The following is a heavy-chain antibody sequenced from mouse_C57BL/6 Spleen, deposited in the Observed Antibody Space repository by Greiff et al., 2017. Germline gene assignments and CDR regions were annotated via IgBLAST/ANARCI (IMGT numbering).Heavy chain of an antibody. Sequence: VQLQQPGAELVRPGASVKLSCTASGFNIKDDYMPWVKQRPEQGLEWIGWIDPESGDTEYASKFQGKATITADTSSNTAYLQLSSLTSEDTAVEDCTRDTTVVGGYFDVWGTGTTVTVSS. CDR2: IDPESGDT. CDR1: GFNIKDDY. CDR3: TRDTTVVGGYFDV. J-gene: IGHJ1*03. D-gene: IGHD1-1*01. V-gene: IGHV14-4*01.